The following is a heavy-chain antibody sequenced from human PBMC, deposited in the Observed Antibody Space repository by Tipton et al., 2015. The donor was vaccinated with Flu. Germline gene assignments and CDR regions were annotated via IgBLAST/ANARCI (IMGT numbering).Heavy chain of an antibody. CDR1: GGSLSSFY. D-gene: IGHD3-10*01. J-gene: IGHJ4*02. CDR2: MYDSESA. V-gene: IGHV4-4*07. Sequence: GLVKPSQTLSLTCTVSGGSLSSFYWTWIRQPVGKGLEWIGRMYDSESAKYNPSLKSRVTMSLDTSTHQVSLRLTSVTAADAAVYYCARGSGSGTFMIFDYWGPRILVTVSS. CDR3: ARGSGSGTFMIFDY.